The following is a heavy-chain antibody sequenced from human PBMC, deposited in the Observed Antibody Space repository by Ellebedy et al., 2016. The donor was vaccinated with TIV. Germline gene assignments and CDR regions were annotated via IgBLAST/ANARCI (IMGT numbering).Heavy chain of an antibody. CDR1: GFTFSSYA. D-gene: IGHD4-23*01. Sequence: GESLKISXAASGFTFSSYAMSWVRQAPGKGLEWVSAISGSGGSTYYADSVKGRFTISRDNSKNTLYLQMNSLRAEDTAVYYCAKETFYGGNWLGFDYWGQGTLVTVSS. J-gene: IGHJ4*02. CDR2: ISGSGGST. CDR3: AKETFYGGNWLGFDY. V-gene: IGHV3-23*01.